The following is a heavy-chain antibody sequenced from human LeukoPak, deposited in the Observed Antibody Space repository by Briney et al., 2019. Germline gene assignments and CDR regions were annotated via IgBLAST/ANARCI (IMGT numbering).Heavy chain of an antibody. CDR2: IYYSGST. J-gene: IGHJ6*03. D-gene: IGHD3-3*01. Sequence: SETLSLTCTVSGGSISSYYWSWIRQPPEKRLEWIGYIYYSGSTNYNPSLKSRVTISVDTSNNQFSLKLSSVTAADTAVYYCARGSFWRGYYYYYYYMDVWGKGTTVTVSS. CDR3: ARGSFWRGYYYYYYYMDV. CDR1: GGSISSYY. V-gene: IGHV4-59*01.